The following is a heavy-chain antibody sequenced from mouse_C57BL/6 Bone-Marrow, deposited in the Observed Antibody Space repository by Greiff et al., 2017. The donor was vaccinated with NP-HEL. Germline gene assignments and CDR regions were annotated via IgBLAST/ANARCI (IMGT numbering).Heavy chain of an antibody. CDR2: IYPGGGYT. CDR3: ARDSSGYGY. J-gene: IGHJ2*01. D-gene: IGHD3-2*02. CDR1: GYTFTNYW. Sequence: LQESGAELVRPGTSVKMSCKASGYTFTNYWIGWAKQRPGHGLEWIGDIYPGGGYTNYNEKFKGKATLTADKSSSTAYMQFSSLTSEDSAIYYCARDSSGYGYWGQGTTLTGSS. V-gene: IGHV1-63*01.